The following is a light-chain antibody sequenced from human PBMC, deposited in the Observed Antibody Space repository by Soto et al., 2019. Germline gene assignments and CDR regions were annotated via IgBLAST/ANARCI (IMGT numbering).Light chain of an antibody. CDR1: QSISSW. Sequence: DIQMTPYPSTLSASVGDRGSITCRASQSISSWLAWYQQKPGQAPKLLIYDASSLESGVPSRFGGSGSGTEVSLTISSLQPDDFATYYCQQYNSYSTWPFGQGTKV. CDR2: DAS. V-gene: IGKV1-5*01. CDR3: QQYNSYSTWP. J-gene: IGKJ1*01.